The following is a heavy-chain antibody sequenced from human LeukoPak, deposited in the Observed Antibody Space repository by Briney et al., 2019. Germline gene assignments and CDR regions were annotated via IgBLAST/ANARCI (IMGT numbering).Heavy chain of an antibody. V-gene: IGHV4-4*07. CDR3: AREARDHYDGSGYYNDY. J-gene: IGHJ4*02. D-gene: IGHD3-22*01. CDR2: IYTSGGT. CDR1: GVSMYSYY. Sequence: SETLSLTCSVSGVSMYSYYWSWIRQSAGKGLEWIGRIYTSGGTNYNPSLASRVTMSLDMSQRQFSLKLTSLTAADTAVYYCAREARDHYDGSGYYNDYWGQGTLVTVSS.